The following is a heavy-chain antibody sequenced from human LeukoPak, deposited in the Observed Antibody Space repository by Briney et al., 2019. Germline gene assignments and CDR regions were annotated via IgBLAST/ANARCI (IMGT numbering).Heavy chain of an antibody. J-gene: IGHJ3*02. CDR1: GFTFSSYS. V-gene: IGHV3-21*01. CDR2: ISSSSSYI. D-gene: IGHD1-1*01. Sequence: GGSLRLSCAASGFTFSSYSMNWVRQAPGKGLEWVSSISSSSSYIYYADSVKGRFTIFRDNAKNSLYLQMNSLRAEDTAVYYCARVKRALDAFDIWGQGTMVTVSS. CDR3: ARVKRALDAFDI.